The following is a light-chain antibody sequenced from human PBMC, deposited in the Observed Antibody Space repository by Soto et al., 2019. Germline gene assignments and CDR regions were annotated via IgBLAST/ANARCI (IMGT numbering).Light chain of an antibody. CDR1: QSVSSY. J-gene: IGKJ4*01. CDR3: QKRSNWPLT. V-gene: IGKV3-11*01. CDR2: DAS. Sequence: EIVMTHPPDTLSVSTGETSNTYSRASQSVSSYLAWYQQKPGQAPRLLIYDASNRATGIPARFSGSGSGTDFTLTISSLEPEDFAVYYCQKRSNWPLTFGGGTTVDIK.